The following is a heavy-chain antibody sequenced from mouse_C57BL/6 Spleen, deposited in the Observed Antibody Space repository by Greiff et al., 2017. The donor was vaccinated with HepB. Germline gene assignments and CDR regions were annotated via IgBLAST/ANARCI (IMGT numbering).Heavy chain of an antibody. CDR1: GYTFTNYW. D-gene: IGHD1-2*01. V-gene: IGHV1-63*01. CDR2: IYPGGGYT. Sequence: VKLVESGAELVRPGTSVKMSCKASGYTFTNYWIGWAKQRPGHGLEWIGDIYPGGGYTNYNEKFKGKATLTADKSSSTAYMQFSSLTSEDSAIYYCARRSTAFDYWGQGTTLTVSS. CDR3: ARRSTAFDY. J-gene: IGHJ2*01.